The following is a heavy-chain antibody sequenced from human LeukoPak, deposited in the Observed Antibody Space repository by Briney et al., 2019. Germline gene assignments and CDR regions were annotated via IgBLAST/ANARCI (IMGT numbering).Heavy chain of an antibody. Sequence: SETLSLTCTVSGGSISSGGYYWSWIRQPPGKGLEWIGYIYYSGSTYYNPSLKSRVTISVDTSKNQFSLKLSSVTAADTAVYYCARERGYYYDSSGKAPRNYFDYWGQGTLVTVSS. CDR1: GGSISSGGYY. J-gene: IGHJ4*02. CDR3: ARERGYYYDSSGKAPRNYFDY. CDR2: IYYSGST. V-gene: IGHV4-31*03. D-gene: IGHD3-22*01.